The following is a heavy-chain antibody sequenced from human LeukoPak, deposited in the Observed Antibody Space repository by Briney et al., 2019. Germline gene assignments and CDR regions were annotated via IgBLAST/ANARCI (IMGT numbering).Heavy chain of an antibody. CDR1: GYTFTSYG. Sequence: GASVKVSCKASGYTFTSYGISWVRQAPGQGLEWMGWMNPNSGNAGYAQKFQDRVTMTRNTSISTAYMELRTLRSEDTGVYYCARGGWDSSGYTPLHYFDYWGQGTLVTVSS. CDR3: ARGGWDSSGYTPLHYFDY. J-gene: IGHJ4*02. V-gene: IGHV1-8*02. D-gene: IGHD3-22*01. CDR2: MNPNSGNA.